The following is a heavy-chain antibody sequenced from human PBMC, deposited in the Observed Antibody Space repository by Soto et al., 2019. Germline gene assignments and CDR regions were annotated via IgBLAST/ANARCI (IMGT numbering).Heavy chain of an antibody. V-gene: IGHV3-30-3*01. CDR1: GFTFISYA. CDR2: ISYDGSNK. D-gene: IGHD1-7*01. J-gene: IGHJ6*02. CDR3: ARGSPLTGTPRYGMDV. Sequence: GSSMRLSCAASGFTFISYAMHWVRQAPGKGLEWVAVISYDGSNKYYADSVKGRFTISRDNSKNTLYLQMKSLRAEDTAVYYCARGSPLTGTPRYGMDVWGQGTTVTVSS.